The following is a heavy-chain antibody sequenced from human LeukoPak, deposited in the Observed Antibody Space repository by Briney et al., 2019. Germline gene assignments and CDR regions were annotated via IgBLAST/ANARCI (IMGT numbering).Heavy chain of an antibody. CDR3: AKADGYYYDSSGKLNY. CDR1: GFPFDDYA. V-gene: IGHV3-9*01. D-gene: IGHD3-22*01. J-gene: IGHJ4*02. CDR2: ISWNSGSI. Sequence: PGGSLLLSCAASGFPFDDYAMHWVRRAPGKGLEWVSGISWNSGSIGYADSVKGRFTISRDNAKNSLYLQMNSLRAEDTALYYCAKADGYYYDSSGKLNYWGQGTLVTVSS.